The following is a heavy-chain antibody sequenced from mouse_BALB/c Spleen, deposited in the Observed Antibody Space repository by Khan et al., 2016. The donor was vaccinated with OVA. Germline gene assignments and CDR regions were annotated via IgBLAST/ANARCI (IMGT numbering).Heavy chain of an antibody. CDR1: GYTFTSYW. CDR3: ARREKYGYDPSWFAY. CDR2: IDPSDSES. J-gene: IGHJ3*01. Sequence: QVQLKQSGAELVRPGASVNLSCKASGYTFTSYWMNWVKQRPGHGLEWIGRIDPSDSESHYNQMFREKATLTVDKSSSTAYMQLSSLTSEDSAVYYGARREKYGYDPSWFAYWGQGTLVTVSA. V-gene: IGHV1-61*01. D-gene: IGHD2-2*01.